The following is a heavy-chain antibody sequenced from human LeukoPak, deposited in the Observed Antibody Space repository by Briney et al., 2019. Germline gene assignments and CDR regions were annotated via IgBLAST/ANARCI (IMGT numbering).Heavy chain of an antibody. CDR1: GYTFTGYY. CDR2: INPNSGGT. CDR3: ARLFDWLSNFDY. D-gene: IGHD3-9*01. V-gene: IGHV1-2*02. Sequence: ASVKVSCKASGYTFTGYYMHWVRQAPGQGPEWMGWINPNSGGTNYAQKFQGRVTMTRDTSISTAYMELSRLRSDDTAVYYCARLFDWLSNFDYWGQGTLVTVSS. J-gene: IGHJ4*02.